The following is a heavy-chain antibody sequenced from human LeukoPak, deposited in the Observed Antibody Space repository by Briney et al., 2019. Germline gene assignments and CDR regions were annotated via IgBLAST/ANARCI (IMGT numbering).Heavy chain of an antibody. CDR2: IYYSGST. CDR1: GGSISSGGYY. D-gene: IGHD1-26*01. V-gene: IGHV4-31*03. J-gene: IGHJ6*02. CDR3: ARDSGSYYHGMDV. Sequence: SQTLSLTCTVSGGSISSGGYYWSWLRQHPGQGLEWIGYIYYSGSTYYNPSLKSRVTISVDTSKNQFSLKLSSVTAADTAVYYCARDSGSYYHGMDVWGQGTTVTVSS.